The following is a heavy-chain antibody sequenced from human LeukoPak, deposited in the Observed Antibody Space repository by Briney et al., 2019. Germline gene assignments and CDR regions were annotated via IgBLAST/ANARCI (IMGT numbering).Heavy chain of an antibody. Sequence: GESLKISCKHSGYSFTSYCIAWVRQMPGKGLEWMRIICPGDSDARYSPSFQGQVTISADKSISATYLQWSSLKASDTAMYYCARGGYYYDSGGAKEYYFDYWGQGTLVTVSS. V-gene: IGHV5-51*01. CDR2: ICPGDSDA. J-gene: IGHJ4*02. D-gene: IGHD3-22*01. CDR3: ARGGYYYDSGGAKEYYFDY. CDR1: GYSFTSYC.